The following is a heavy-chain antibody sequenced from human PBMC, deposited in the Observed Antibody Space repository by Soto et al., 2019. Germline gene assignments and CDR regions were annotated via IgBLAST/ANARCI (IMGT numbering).Heavy chain of an antibody. Sequence: GESLEISCTGSGSRLTRYRIGCVRQMPGTGMEWMVIIYPGDSDTGYSPSFQAQVTISADKSISTAYLQWSSLKASDTAMYYCARHLSDSRGYGYAFYIWGQGIMVTDS. CDR3: ARHLSDSRGYGYAFYI. CDR2: IYPGDSDT. V-gene: IGHV5-51*01. CDR1: GSRLTRYR. J-gene: IGHJ3*02. D-gene: IGHD3-22*01.